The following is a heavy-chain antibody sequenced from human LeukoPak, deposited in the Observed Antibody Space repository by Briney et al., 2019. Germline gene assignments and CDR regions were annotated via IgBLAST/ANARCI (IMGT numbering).Heavy chain of an antibody. CDR1: GGSFSGYY. Sequence: SETLSLTCAVYGGSFSGYYWSWIRQPPGKGLEWIGEINHSGSTNYNPSLKSRVTISVDTSKNQFSLKLSSVTAADTAVYYCARGLGIGALDIWGQGTMVTVSS. D-gene: IGHD7-27*01. CDR2: INHSGST. V-gene: IGHV4-34*01. J-gene: IGHJ3*02. CDR3: ARGLGIGALDI.